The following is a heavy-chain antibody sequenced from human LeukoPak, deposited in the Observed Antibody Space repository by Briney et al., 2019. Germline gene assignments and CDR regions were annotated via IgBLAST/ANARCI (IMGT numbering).Heavy chain of an antibody. Sequence: SQTLSLTCAIYGDNVSSNSATWNWIRQPPSSGLEWLSRTYYRSKWYNDYAVSVKSQMTIIPDTSKNQFSLQLNSVTPDDTALYYCAGDRGVGAAVFFDYWGLGTLVTVSS. D-gene: IGHD6-13*01. J-gene: IGHJ4*02. CDR1: GDNVSSNSAT. CDR2: TYYRSKWYN. V-gene: IGHV6-1*01. CDR3: AGDRGVGAAVFFDY.